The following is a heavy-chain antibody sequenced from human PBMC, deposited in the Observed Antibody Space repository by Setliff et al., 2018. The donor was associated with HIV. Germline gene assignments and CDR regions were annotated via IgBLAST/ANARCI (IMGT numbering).Heavy chain of an antibody. CDR2: IRRKVYGGTT. V-gene: IGHV3-49*04. CDR3: TRECSGTTCYERVGFDY. D-gene: IGHD2-2*01. Sequence: SCAASGMTFSSYWMSWVRQAPGKGLEWVGLIRRKVYGGTTEYAASVKGRFTISRDESKSIAYLQMNSLKTEDTAVYYCTRECSGTTCYERVGFDYWGQGTLVTVSS. CDR1: GMTFSSYW. J-gene: IGHJ4*02.